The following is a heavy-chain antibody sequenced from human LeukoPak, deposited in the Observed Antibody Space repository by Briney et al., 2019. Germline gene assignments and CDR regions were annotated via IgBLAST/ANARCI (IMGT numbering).Heavy chain of an antibody. Sequence: SGTLSLTCGVSGGSITTTNWWTWVRQPPGKGLEWIGEVHLDGRTNYNPSLESRLTISVDLSENHISLRLTSVTAADTAVYYCAREGGFYRPLDYSGQRTLVTVSS. CDR2: VHLDGRT. D-gene: IGHD3-3*01. V-gene: IGHV4-4*02. J-gene: IGHJ4*02. CDR1: GGSITTTNW. CDR3: AREGGFYRPLDY.